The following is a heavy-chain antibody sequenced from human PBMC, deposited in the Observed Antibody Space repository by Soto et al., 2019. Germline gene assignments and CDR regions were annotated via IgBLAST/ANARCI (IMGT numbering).Heavy chain of an antibody. CDR3: ARDRALIVVVISDAFDI. Sequence: QVQLVQSGAEVKKPGASVKVSCKASGYTFTSYGISWVRQAPGQGLEWMGWISAYNGNTNYAQKLQGRVTMTTDTSTSTGYMELRSLRSDVTAVYYCARDRALIVVVISDAFDIWGQGTMVTVSS. CDR2: ISAYNGNT. CDR1: GYTFTSYG. D-gene: IGHD3-22*01. J-gene: IGHJ3*02. V-gene: IGHV1-18*01.